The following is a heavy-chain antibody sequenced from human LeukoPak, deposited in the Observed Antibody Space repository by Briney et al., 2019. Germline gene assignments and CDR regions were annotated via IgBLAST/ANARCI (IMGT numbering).Heavy chain of an antibody. CDR3: ARLPGFDP. CDR2: IYYSGST. J-gene: IGHJ5*02. V-gene: IGHV4-30-4*01. CDR1: GGSLSTFY. Sequence: SETLSLTCTVAGGSLSTFYWSWIRQPPGKGLEWIGYIYYSGSTYYNPSLKSRVTISVDTSKNQFSLKLSSVTAADTAVYYCARLPGFDPWGQGTLVTVSS.